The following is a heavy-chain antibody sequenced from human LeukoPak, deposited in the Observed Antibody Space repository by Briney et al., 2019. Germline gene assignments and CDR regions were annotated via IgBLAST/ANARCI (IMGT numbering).Heavy chain of an antibody. D-gene: IGHD1-1*01. CDR2: ISSSSSYI. CDR1: GFTFSSYS. V-gene: IGHV3-21*01. Sequence: GGSLRLSCAASGFTFSSYSMNWVRQAPGKGLEWVSSISSSSSYIYYADSVKGRFTISGDNAKNSLYLQMNSLRAEDTAVYYCASFLGPLELEPTDYWGQGTLVTVSS. J-gene: IGHJ4*02. CDR3: ASFLGPLELEPTDY.